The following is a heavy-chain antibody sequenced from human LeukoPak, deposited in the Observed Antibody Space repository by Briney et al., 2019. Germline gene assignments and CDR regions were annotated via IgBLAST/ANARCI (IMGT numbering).Heavy chain of an antibody. CDR2: VDHDGSGT. J-gene: IGHJ4*02. Sequence: GGSLRLSCAASGFTFTSYWMHWVRQPPGKGLVWASRVDHDGSGTAYADSVTGRFTISRDNAKNTVYLQMNSLRAEDTAVYYCATDLGWGQGTLVTVSS. V-gene: IGHV3-74*01. CDR3: ATDLG. D-gene: IGHD7-27*01. CDR1: GFTFTSYW.